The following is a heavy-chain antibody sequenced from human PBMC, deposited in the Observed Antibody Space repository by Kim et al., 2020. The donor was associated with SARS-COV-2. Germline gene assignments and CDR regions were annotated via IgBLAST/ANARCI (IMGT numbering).Heavy chain of an antibody. CDR3: ARGGGMITFGGVIVIFDY. V-gene: IGHV1-8*01. CDR1: GYTFTSYD. Sequence: ASVKVSCKASGYTFTSYDINWVRQATGQGLEWMGWMNPNSGNTGYAQKFQGRVTMTRNTSISTAYMELSSLRSEDTAVYYCARGGGMITFGGVIVIFDYWGQGTLVTVSS. D-gene: IGHD3-16*02. J-gene: IGHJ4*02. CDR2: MNPNSGNT.